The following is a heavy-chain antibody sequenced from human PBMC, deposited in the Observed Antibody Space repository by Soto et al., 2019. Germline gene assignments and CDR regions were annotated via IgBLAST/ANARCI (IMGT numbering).Heavy chain of an antibody. Sequence: SETLSLTCAVYGGSFSCYYWSWIRQPPGKGLEWIGEINHSGSTNYNPSLKSRVTISVDTSKNQFSLKLSSVTAADTAVYYCARGQQQYYYDSSGYYYFDYWGQGTLVTVSS. CDR2: INHSGST. D-gene: IGHD3-22*01. V-gene: IGHV4-34*01. J-gene: IGHJ4*02. CDR3: ARGQQQYYYDSSGYYYFDY. CDR1: GGSFSCYY.